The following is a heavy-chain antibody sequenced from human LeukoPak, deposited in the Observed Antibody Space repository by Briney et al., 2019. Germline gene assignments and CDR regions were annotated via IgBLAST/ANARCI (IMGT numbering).Heavy chain of an antibody. Sequence: SETLSLTCAVSGYSISSGYYWGWVRQPPGKGLEWIASIHHSGSTYYNPSLKSRVTISVDMSNNQFSLRLHSMTAADTAVYYCARPSRNCGSGNCFWDWGQGTLVSVSS. J-gene: IGHJ4*02. D-gene: IGHD2-15*01. CDR1: GYSISSGYY. CDR2: IHHSGST. V-gene: IGHV4-38-2*01. CDR3: ARPSRNCGSGNCFWD.